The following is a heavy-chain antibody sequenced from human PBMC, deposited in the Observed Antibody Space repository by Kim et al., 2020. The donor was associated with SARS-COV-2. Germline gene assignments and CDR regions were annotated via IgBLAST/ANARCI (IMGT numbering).Heavy chain of an antibody. V-gene: IGHV1-2*06. CDR1: GYSITDYN. CDR2: INPNSEGT. D-gene: IGHD1-1*01. J-gene: IGHJ3*02. Sequence: ASVKVSCKASGYSITDYNTHWVRQAPGQGLEWVGRINPNSEGTIYAQKFQGRVTMTRDTSINTAYMELSRLIIDDTAVYYCARDLNWVPFDIWGQGTLVT. CDR3: ARDLNWVPFDI.